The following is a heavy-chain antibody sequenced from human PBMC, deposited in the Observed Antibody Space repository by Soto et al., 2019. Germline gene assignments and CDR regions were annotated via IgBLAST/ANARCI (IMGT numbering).Heavy chain of an antibody. CDR1: GFTFSSYS. Sequence: GGSLRLSCAASGFTFSSYSMNWVRQAPGKGLEWVSYISSSSSTIYYADSVKGRFTISRDNAKNSLYLQMNSLRAEDTAVYYCARGPPGQHWELDYWGQGTLVTVSS. V-gene: IGHV3-48*01. CDR3: ARGPPGQHWELDY. CDR2: ISSSSSTI. J-gene: IGHJ4*02. D-gene: IGHD3-3*02.